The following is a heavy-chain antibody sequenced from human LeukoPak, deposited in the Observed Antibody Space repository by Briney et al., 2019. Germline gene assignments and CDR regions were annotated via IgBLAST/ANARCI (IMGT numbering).Heavy chain of an antibody. CDR3: ARVMGRYCSSTSCYVDY. D-gene: IGHD2-2*01. V-gene: IGHV3-23*01. Sequence: GGSLRLSCAASGFTFSSYGMSWVRQAPGKGLEWVSAISGSGNRTYYADSVKGRFTISRDNSKNTLYLQMNSLRAEATAVYYCARVMGRYCSSTSCYVDYWGQGTLVTVSS. CDR1: GFTFSSYG. CDR2: ISGSGNRT. J-gene: IGHJ4*02.